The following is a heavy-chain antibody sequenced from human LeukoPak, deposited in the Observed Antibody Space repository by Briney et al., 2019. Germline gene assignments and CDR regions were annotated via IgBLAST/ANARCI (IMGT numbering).Heavy chain of an antibody. CDR3: AKFEGSPQSDY. CDR2: ISYDGSNK. CDR1: GFTFSSYG. J-gene: IGHJ4*02. Sequence: GGSLRLSCAASGFTFSSYGMHWVRQAPGKGLEWVAVISYDGSNKYYADSVKGRFTISRDNSKNTLYLQMNSLRAEDTAVYYCAKFEGSPQSDYWGQGTLVTVSS. D-gene: IGHD6-13*01. V-gene: IGHV3-30*18.